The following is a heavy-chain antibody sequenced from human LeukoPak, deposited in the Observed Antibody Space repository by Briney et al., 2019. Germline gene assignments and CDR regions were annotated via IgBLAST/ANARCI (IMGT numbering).Heavy chain of an antibody. V-gene: IGHV6-1*01. CDR3: ARDGWPAFDY. J-gene: IGHJ4*02. CDR1: GDSVSTNTAA. CDR2: TYYRSKWYT. D-gene: IGHD2-15*01. Sequence: SQTLSLTCAISGDSVSTNTAAWNWIRQSPSRGLEWLGRTYYRSKWYTDYAVSVKSRITINPDTSKNQFSLQLNSVTPEDTAVYFRARDGWPAFDYWGQGTLVTVSS.